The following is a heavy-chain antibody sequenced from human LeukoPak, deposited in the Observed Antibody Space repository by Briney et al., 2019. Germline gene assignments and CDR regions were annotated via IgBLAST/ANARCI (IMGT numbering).Heavy chain of an antibody. J-gene: IGHJ3*02. D-gene: IGHD2-15*01. V-gene: IGHV4-34*01. Sequence: SETLSLTCAVYGGSFSGYYWSWIRQPPGKGLEWIGEINHSGSTSYNPSLKSRVTISVDTSKNQFSLKLSSVTAADTAVYYCARGSPSRYCSGGSCYSYAFDTWGQGAMVTVSS. CDR1: GGSFSGYY. CDR2: INHSGST. CDR3: ARGSPSRYCSGGSCYSYAFDT.